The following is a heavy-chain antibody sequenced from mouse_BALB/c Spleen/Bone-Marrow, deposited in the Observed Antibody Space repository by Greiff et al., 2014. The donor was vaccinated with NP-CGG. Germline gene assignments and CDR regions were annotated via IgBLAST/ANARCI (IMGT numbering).Heavy chain of an antibody. CDR3: ARKGYTGYFDV. CDR1: GFSLTTYG. Sequence: VQLQESGPGLVKLSQSLSITCTVSGFSLTTYGLHWVRQSPGKGLEWLGVIWSGGGTDYNAAFISRLIITKDNSKSQVFFKMNSLQTNDTAMYYCARKGYTGYFDVWGAGTTVTVSS. D-gene: IGHD2-2*01. CDR2: IWSGGGT. J-gene: IGHJ1*01. V-gene: IGHV2-2*02.